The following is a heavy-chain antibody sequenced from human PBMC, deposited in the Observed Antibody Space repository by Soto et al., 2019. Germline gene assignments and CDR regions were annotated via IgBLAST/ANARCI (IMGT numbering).Heavy chain of an antibody. J-gene: IGHJ3*02. CDR1: GGSINSGSW. V-gene: IGHV4-4*02. D-gene: IGHD6-19*01. CDR2: ISNSGST. CDR3: AREDARGWQWPDPPKVRGAFAI. Sequence: QVHLQESGPGPVKPSGTLSLTCAVSGGSINSGSWWSWVRQPPGKGLEWIGEISNSGSTNYNPSLMSRITISVDRSKNQFSLKLTSVTAADTAVYYCAREDARGWQWPDPPKVRGAFAIWGQGTMVTVSS.